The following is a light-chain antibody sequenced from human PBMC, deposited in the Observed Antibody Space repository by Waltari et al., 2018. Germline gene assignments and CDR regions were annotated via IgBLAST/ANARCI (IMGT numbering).Light chain of an antibody. V-gene: IGLV2-23*01. Sequence: QSALTQPASVSGSPGQSITISCTGTSSDVGSYNLVSWYQQHPGKAPKLIFYEGSKRPSGVSNRFSGSKSGNTASLTISGLQAEDEADYYCCSYAGSSVLFGGGTKLTVL. CDR3: CSYAGSSVL. CDR2: EGS. CDR1: SSDVGSYNL. J-gene: IGLJ2*01.